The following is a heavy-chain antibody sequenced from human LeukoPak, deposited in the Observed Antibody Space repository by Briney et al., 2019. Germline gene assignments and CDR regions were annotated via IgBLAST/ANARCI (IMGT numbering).Heavy chain of an antibody. CDR3: ARGLKSRQQLVLYYYYGMDV. Sequence: SETLSLTCTVSGGSISSYYWSWIRQPAGKGLEWIGRIYTSGSTNYNPSLKSRVTMSVDTSKNQFSLKLSSVTAADTAVYYCARGLKSRQQLVLYYYYGMDVWGQGTTVTVSS. CDR1: GGSISSYY. V-gene: IGHV4-4*07. D-gene: IGHD6-13*01. CDR2: IYTSGST. J-gene: IGHJ6*02.